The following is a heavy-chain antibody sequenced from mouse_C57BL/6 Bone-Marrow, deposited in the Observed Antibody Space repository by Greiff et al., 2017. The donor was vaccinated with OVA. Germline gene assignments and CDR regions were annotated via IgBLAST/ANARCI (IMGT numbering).Heavy chain of an antibody. Sequence: VKLMESGAELVRPGASVTLSCKASGYTFTDYEMHWVKQTPVHGLEWIGAIDPETGGTAYNQKFKGKAILTADKSSSTAYMELRSLTSEDSAVYYCTREDSSGYFWYFDVWGTGTTVTVSS. CDR1: GYTFTDYE. V-gene: IGHV1-15*01. D-gene: IGHD3-2*02. CDR3: TREDSSGYFWYFDV. CDR2: IDPETGGT. J-gene: IGHJ1*03.